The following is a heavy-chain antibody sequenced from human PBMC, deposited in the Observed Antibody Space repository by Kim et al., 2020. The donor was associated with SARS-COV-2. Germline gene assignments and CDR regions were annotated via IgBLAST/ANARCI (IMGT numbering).Heavy chain of an antibody. CDR1: GYRFTSYY. D-gene: IGHD6-13*01. V-gene: IGHV1-46*01. CDR3: ARGAAAAGVRGWFDS. CDR2: INPSGGST. J-gene: IGHJ5*01. Sequence: ASVKVSCKASGYRFTSYYMHWVRQAPGQGLEWMGMINPSGGSTTFAQKFQGRVTMTREKSTSTVYMELSSLRSEDMAVYYCARGAAAAGVRGWFDSWGQG.